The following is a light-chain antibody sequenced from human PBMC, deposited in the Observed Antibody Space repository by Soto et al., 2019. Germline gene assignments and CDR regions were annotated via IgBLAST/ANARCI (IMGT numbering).Light chain of an antibody. J-gene: IGLJ2*01. CDR3: SSYTGSSTLV. CDR1: SSDVGNFNY. Sequence: QSALTQPASVSGSSGQSITISCAGTSSDVGNFNYVSWYQQHPSKAPKLLIYEVINRPSGVSNRFSGSKSGNTASLTISGLQAEDEADYYCSSYTGSSTLVFGGGTKLTV. CDR2: EVI. V-gene: IGLV2-14*01.